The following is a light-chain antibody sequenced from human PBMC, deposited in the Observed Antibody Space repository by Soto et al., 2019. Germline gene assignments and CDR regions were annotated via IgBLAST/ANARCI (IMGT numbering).Light chain of an antibody. J-gene: IGKJ2*01. CDR3: QQYNNWPPDYT. CDR2: GAS. CDR1: QSVSSN. Sequence: EIVMTQSPATLSVSPGERATLPCRASQSVSSNLAWYQQKPGQAPRLLIYGASTRATGIPARFSGSGSGTELTLTISSLQSEDFAVYYCQQYNNWPPDYTFGQGTK. V-gene: IGKV3-15*01.